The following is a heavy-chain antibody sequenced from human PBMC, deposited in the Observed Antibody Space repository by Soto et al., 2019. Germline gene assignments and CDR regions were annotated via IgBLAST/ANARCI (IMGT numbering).Heavy chain of an antibody. J-gene: IGHJ4*02. CDR1: GGSVSSGSYY. Sequence: SETLSLTCSVSGGSVSSGSYYWSWIRQPPGKGLEWIGYIYYSGTTNYSPSLKSRVTISVDTSKNQFSLNVSSATAADTAVYYCARHSNRNYGLYYFDYWGLGALVTVSS. CDR2: IYYSGTT. D-gene: IGHD4-4*01. CDR3: ARHSNRNYGLYYFDY. V-gene: IGHV4-61*01.